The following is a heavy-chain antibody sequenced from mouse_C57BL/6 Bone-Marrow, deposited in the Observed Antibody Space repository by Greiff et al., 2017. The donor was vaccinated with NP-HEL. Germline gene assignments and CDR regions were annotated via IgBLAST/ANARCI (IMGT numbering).Heavy chain of an antibody. CDR3: ARGDDYCSSYGD. D-gene: IGHD1-1*01. J-gene: IGHJ2*01. CDR1: GYTFTSYT. V-gene: IGHV1-4*01. CDR2: INPSSGYT. Sequence: VQLQQSGAELARPGASVKMSCKASGYTFTSYTMHWVKQRPGQGLEWIGYINPSSGYTKYNQKFKDKATLTADKSSSTAYMQLSRLTSEDSAVYYGARGDDYCSSYGDWGKGTTLTVAS.